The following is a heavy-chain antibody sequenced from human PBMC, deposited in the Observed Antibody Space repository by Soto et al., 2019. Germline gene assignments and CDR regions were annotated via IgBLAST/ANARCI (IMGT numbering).Heavy chain of an antibody. CDR1: GLTFTDHY. CDR3: ARVPGIAVXGXXSXSGMDV. Sequence: EVQLVESGGGLVQPGGSLRLSCAASGLTFTDHYIDWVRQAPGKGLEWVGRSRNKANSYTTEYAASVKGRFTISRDDSKKSLSLQMNSLKTADADVYYCARVPGIAVXGXXSXSGMDVWGQGTTVTVSS. CDR2: SRNKANSYTT. J-gene: IGHJ6*02. D-gene: IGHD6-19*01. V-gene: IGHV3-72*01.